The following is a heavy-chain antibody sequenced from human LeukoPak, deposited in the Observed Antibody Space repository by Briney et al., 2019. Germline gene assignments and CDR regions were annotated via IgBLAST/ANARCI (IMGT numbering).Heavy chain of an antibody. J-gene: IGHJ3*01. CDR2: ISGSGGST. Sequence: GGSLRLSCAASGFTFRNSAMNWVRQSPGKGLEWVSGISGSGGSTYYADSVKGRFTISRDNSKSTLYLQMNSLRAEDSAVYYCAKDSGAASDFDAFAVWGQGTMVAVSS. CDR3: AKDSGAASDFDAFAV. D-gene: IGHD6-13*01. CDR1: GFTFRNSA. V-gene: IGHV3-23*01.